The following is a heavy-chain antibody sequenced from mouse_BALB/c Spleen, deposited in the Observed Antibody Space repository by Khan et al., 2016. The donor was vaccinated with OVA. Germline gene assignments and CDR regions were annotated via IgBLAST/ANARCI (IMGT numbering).Heavy chain of an antibody. D-gene: IGHD1-1*01. Sequence: VQLKESGPGLVKPSQSLSLTCTVTGYSITSDYAWNWIRQFPGNKLEWMGFISYSGNTKYNPSLKSRFSIPRDTSKNQFFLQLNSVTTEDTATYYCARVYGGDFDYWGQGTSRTVAS. CDR3: ARVYGGDFDY. V-gene: IGHV3-2*02. CDR1: GYSITSDYA. J-gene: IGHJ2*02. CDR2: ISYSGNT.